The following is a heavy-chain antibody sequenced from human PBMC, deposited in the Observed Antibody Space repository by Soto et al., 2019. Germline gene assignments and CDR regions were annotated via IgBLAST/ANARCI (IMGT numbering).Heavy chain of an antibody. V-gene: IGHV5-51*01. CDR2: IYPGDSDT. CDR1: GYSFTSYW. CDR3: ARLEYCGGYCYSFYYYYFGMDV. J-gene: IGHJ6*02. Sequence: PGESLKISCKGSGYSFTSYWIGWVRQMPGKGLEWMGIIYPGDSDTRYSPSFQGQVTISADKAISTAYLQWSSLKASDTAMYYCARLEYCGGYCYSFYYYYFGMDVWGQGTTVTVSS. D-gene: IGHD2-21*02.